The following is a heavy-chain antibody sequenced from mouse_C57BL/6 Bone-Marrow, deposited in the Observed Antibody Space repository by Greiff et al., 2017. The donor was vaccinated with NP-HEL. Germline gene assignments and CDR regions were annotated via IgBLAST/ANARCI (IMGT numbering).Heavy chain of an antibody. CDR1: GFTFSSYA. CDR2: ISSGGDYI. J-gene: IGHJ1*03. V-gene: IGHV5-9-1*02. D-gene: IGHD3-2*02. Sequence: EVQVVESGEGLVKPGGSLKLSCAASGFTFSSYAMSWVRQTPEKRLEWVAYISSGGDYIYYADTVKGRFTISRDNARNTLYLQMSSLKSEDTAMYYCTRDQGARGYWYFDVWGTGTTVTVSS. CDR3: TRDQGARGYWYFDV.